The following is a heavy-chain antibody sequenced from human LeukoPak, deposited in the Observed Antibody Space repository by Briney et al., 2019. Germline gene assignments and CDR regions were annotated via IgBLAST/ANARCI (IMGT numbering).Heavy chain of an antibody. Sequence: ASVKVSCKASGGTFSSYAISWVRQAPGQGLEWMGGIIPIFGTANYAQKFQGRATITADESTSTAYMELSSLRSEDTAVYYCARSIVVVPAARYWDWFDPWGQGTLVTVSS. J-gene: IGHJ5*02. CDR2: IIPIFGTA. CDR1: GGTFSSYA. V-gene: IGHV1-69*13. D-gene: IGHD2-2*01. CDR3: ARSIVVVPAARYWDWFDP.